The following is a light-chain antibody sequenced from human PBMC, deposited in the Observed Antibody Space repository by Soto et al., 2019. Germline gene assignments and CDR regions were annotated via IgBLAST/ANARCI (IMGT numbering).Light chain of an antibody. CDR2: GAS. CDR1: QSVSSY. Sequence: EIVLTQSPATLSLSPGERATLSCRASQSVSSYLAWYQQKSGQAPRLLIYGASSRATGIPARFSGSGSGTDFTLTISSLEPEDFAVYYCQQRFNWPITFGQGTKVDIK. V-gene: IGKV3-11*01. CDR3: QQRFNWPIT. J-gene: IGKJ1*01.